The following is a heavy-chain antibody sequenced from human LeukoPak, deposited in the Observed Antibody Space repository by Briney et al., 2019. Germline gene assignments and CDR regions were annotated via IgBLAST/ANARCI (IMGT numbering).Heavy chain of an antibody. CDR1: GGTFSSYA. CDR3: ARDTSRYYDWGSHSYYFGY. Sequence: SVKVSCKASGGTFSSYAISWVRQAPGQGLEWMGRIIPILGIANYAQKFQGRVTITADKSTSTAYMELSSLRSEDSAVYYCARDTSRYYDWGSHSYYFGYWGQGTLVTVSS. CDR2: IIPILGIA. J-gene: IGHJ4*02. V-gene: IGHV1-69*04. D-gene: IGHD3-16*01.